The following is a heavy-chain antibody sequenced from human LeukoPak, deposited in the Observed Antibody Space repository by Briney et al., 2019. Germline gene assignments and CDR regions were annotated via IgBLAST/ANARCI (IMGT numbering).Heavy chain of an antibody. J-gene: IGHJ4*02. Sequence: SETLSLTCAVYGGSFSGYYWSWIRQPPGKGLEWIGEINHSGSTNYNPSLKSRVTISVDTSKNQFSLKLSSVTAADTAVYYCARGRYSSTMKVSGTPEGYYFDYWGQGTLVTVSS. CDR2: INHSGST. CDR1: GGSFSGYY. V-gene: IGHV4-34*01. CDR3: ARGRYSSTMKVSGTPEGYYFDY. D-gene: IGHD6-13*01.